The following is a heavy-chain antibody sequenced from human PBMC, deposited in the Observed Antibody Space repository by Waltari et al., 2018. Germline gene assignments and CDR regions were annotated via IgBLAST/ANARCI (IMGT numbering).Heavy chain of an antibody. V-gene: IGHV5-51*01. J-gene: IGHJ6*02. CDR2: IYPGDFET. CDR1: GYTFNTNW. CDR3: VRPGFSSFGLDV. Sequence: EVQLVQSGAEVKKPGESLKISCQGSGYTFNTNWIGWVRQMSGKGLEWVGVIYPGDFETRYGPSFQGHVTISVDKAANTAYLQWNSLKASDTATYYCVRPGFSSFGLDVWGQGTTVAVSS.